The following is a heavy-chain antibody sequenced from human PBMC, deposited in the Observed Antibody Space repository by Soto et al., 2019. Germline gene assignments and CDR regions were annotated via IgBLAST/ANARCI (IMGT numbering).Heavy chain of an antibody. CDR1: GYTFTSYG. J-gene: IGHJ4*02. V-gene: IGHV1-18*01. Sequence: QVQLVQSGAEVKKPGASVKVSCKASGYTFTSYGISWVRQAPGQGLEWMGWISAYNGNTNYAQKLQGRVTMTTDTSTSTAYMELRSLRSDDTAVYYCARALGTGGIVVVVAALDFDYWGQGTLVTVSS. D-gene: IGHD2-15*01. CDR3: ARALGTGGIVVVVAALDFDY. CDR2: ISAYNGNT.